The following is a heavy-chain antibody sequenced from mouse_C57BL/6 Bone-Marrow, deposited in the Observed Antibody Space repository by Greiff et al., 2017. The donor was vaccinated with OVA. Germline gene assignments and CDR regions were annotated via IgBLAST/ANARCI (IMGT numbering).Heavy chain of an antibody. Sequence: QVQLKESGAELVRPGTSVKVSCKASGYAFTNYLIEWVKQRPGQGLEWIGVINPGSGGTNYNEKFKGKATLTADKSSSTAYMQLSSLTSEDSAVYFCARYGRYYFDYWGQGTTLTVSS. CDR3: ARYGRYYFDY. D-gene: IGHD1-1*02. CDR2: INPGSGGT. J-gene: IGHJ2*01. CDR1: GYAFTNYL. V-gene: IGHV1-54*01.